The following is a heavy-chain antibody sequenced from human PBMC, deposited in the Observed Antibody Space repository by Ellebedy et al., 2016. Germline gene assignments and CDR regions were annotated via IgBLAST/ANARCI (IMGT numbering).Heavy chain of an antibody. Sequence: ASVKVSCKASGYTFTSYDINWVRQATGQGLEWMGWMNPNSGNTGYAQKFQGRVTMTRNTSISTAYMELSSLRSEDTAVYYCARLYYGSGSPASDYYYGMDVWGQGTTVTVSS. CDR2: MNPNSGNT. CDR1: GYTFTSYD. D-gene: IGHD3-10*01. CDR3: ARLYYGSGSPASDYYYGMDV. V-gene: IGHV1-8*01. J-gene: IGHJ6*02.